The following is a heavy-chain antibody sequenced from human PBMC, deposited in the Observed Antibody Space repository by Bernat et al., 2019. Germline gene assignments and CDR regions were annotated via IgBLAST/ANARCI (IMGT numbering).Heavy chain of an antibody. CDR2: ISGSGGST. Sequence: VQLVESGGGLVQPGGSLRLSCAASGFTFSSYAMSWVRQAPGKGLEWVSAISGSGGSTYYAESVKGRFTITRDNCKNTLYLQMSRLRAEDTAVYYCAKDAYCSGGSCYSWFAFDIWGQGTMVTVSS. CDR3: AKDAYCSGGSCYSWFAFDI. CDR1: GFTFSSYA. D-gene: IGHD2-15*01. J-gene: IGHJ3*02. V-gene: IGHV3-23*04.